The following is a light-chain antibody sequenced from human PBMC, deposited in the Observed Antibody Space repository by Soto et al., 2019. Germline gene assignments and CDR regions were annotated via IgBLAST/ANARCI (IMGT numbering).Light chain of an antibody. CDR3: QKYNSAPLT. CDR2: ATS. J-gene: IGKJ4*01. Sequence: DVQMTQSPSSLSAFVGDRVTITCRSSQGIAPYLAWFQHKPGKVPRLLIYATSTLQSVVPSRFSGSGSVTDFTLTISSLQPEDVATYYCQKYNSAPLTFGGGTKVEIK. V-gene: IGKV1-27*01. CDR1: QGIAPY.